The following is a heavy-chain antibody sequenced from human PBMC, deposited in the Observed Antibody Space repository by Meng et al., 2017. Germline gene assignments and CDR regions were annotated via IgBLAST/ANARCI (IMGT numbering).Heavy chain of an antibody. CDR2: IKSKADGGTA. V-gene: IGHV3-15*01. D-gene: IGHD7-27*01. CDR3: STGSGAF. J-gene: IGHJ4*02. CDR1: GFTVKDAW. Sequence: EVQLVEAGGGLVKPGTSLRLSCASSGFTVKDAWMTWVRQAPGKGLEWVGRIKSKADGGTADYAAPVKGRFTISTNDSITTVYLQMDSLSTEDTAVYYCSTGSGAFWGQGTLVTVSS.